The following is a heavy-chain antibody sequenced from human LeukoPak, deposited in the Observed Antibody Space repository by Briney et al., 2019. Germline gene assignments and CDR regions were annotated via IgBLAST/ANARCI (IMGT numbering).Heavy chain of an antibody. J-gene: IGHJ2*01. V-gene: IGHV4-59*01. D-gene: IGHD4-17*01. CDR2: IYYSGST. CDR1: LGSISSYY. CDR3: ARTTVTTSGYFDL. Sequence: SETLSLTRTVSLGSISSYYRSWIRQPPRKGVEYIGYIYYSGSTNYKPSIKSRVTISVDTSKNLFSLTVSYVTAADTAVYYCARTTVTTSGYFDLWGRGTLVTVSS.